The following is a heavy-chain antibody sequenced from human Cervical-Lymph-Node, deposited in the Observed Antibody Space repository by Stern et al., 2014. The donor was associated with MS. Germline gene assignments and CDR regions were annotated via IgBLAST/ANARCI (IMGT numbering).Heavy chain of an antibody. Sequence: QMQLVQSGAEVKKPGASVTVSCNVAGHPLRDLAMHWLRQLPTRGLERVGLFAPDGGETNDAKPFQDSRRMTETTTSGTHYMQLTALRSEDPAVYYCATDRGVKWGPGTLVTVSS. V-gene: IGHV1-24*01. CDR2: FAPDGGET. J-gene: IGHJ4*02. CDR3: ATDRGVK. CDR1: GHPLRDLA. D-gene: IGHD3-10*01.